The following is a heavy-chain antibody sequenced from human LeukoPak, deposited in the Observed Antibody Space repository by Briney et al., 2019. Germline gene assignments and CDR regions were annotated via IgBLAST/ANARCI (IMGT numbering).Heavy chain of an antibody. CDR3: AREHILTGYLLSGYYYGMDV. V-gene: IGHV1-8*01. CDR1: GYTFTSYD. D-gene: IGHD3-9*01. J-gene: IGHJ6*02. CDR2: MNPNSGNT. Sequence: GASVKVSCKASGYTFTSYDINWVRQATGEGLEWMGWMNPNSGNTGYAQKFQGRVTMTRNTSISTAYMELSSLRSEDTAVYYCAREHILTGYLLSGYYYGMDVWGQGTTVTVSS.